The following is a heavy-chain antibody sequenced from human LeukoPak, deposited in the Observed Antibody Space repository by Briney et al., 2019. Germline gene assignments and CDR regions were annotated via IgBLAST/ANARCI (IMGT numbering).Heavy chain of an antibody. Sequence: GGSLRLSCAASGFTFDDYGMSWVRQARGNGLEWVSGINWNGGSTGYADSVKGRFTISRDNAKNSLYLQMNSLRAEDTALYYCARAFLAVAGTSAFDIWGQGTMVTVSS. V-gene: IGHV3-20*04. J-gene: IGHJ3*02. D-gene: IGHD6-19*01. CDR1: GFTFDDYG. CDR2: INWNGGST. CDR3: ARAFLAVAGTSAFDI.